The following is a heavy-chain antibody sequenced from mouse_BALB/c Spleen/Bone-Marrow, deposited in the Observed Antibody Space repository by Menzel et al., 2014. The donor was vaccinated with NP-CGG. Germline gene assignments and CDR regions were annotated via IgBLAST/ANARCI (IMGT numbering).Heavy chain of an antibody. CDR2: ISDGGSYT. Sequence: EVQGVESGGGLVKPGGSLKLSCAASGFTFSDYYMYWVRQTPEKRLEWVATISDGGSYTYYPDSVKGRFVISRDNAKNNLYLQMSSLKSEDTAMYYCARVLRPHYYAMDYWGQGTSVTVSS. V-gene: IGHV5-4*02. J-gene: IGHJ4*01. CDR3: ARVLRPHYYAMDY. D-gene: IGHD1-2*01. CDR1: GFTFSDYY.